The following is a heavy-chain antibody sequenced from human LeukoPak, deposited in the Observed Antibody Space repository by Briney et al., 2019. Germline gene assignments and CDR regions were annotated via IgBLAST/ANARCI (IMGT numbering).Heavy chain of an antibody. Sequence: SETLSLTCTVSGGSISSYYWSWIRQPPGNGLEWIGYIYYSGSTNYNPSLKSRVTISVDTSKNQFSLKLSSVTAADTAVYCCARYSSSTSFDYWGQGTLVTVSS. J-gene: IGHJ4*02. CDR2: IYYSGST. V-gene: IGHV4-59*01. CDR1: GGSISSYY. D-gene: IGHD6-6*01. CDR3: ARYSSSTSFDY.